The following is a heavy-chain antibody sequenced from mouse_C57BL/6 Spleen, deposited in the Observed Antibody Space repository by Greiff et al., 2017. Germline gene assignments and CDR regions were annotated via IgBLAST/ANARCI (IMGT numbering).Heavy chain of an antibody. V-gene: IGHV1-26*01. Sequence: EVKLQPSGPELVKPGASVKISCKASGYTFTDYYMNWVKQSHGKSLEWIGDINPNNGGTSYNQKFKGKATLTVDKSSNTAYMELRSLTSEDSAVYYCARWLLGFAYWGQGTLVTVSA. J-gene: IGHJ3*01. D-gene: IGHD2-3*01. CDR3: ARWLLGFAY. CDR1: GYTFTDYY. CDR2: INPNNGGT.